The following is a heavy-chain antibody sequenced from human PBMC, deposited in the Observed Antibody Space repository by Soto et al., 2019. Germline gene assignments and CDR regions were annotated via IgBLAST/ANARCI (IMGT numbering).Heavy chain of an antibody. J-gene: IGHJ4*02. CDR1: GFTFSSYG. D-gene: IGHD3-3*01. V-gene: IGHV3-33*01. CDR2: IWYDGSNK. CDR3: ARIPYYDFWSGYYMDY. Sequence: PGGSLRLSCAASGFTFSSYGMHWVRQAPGKGLEWVAVIWYDGSNKYYADSVKGRFTISRDNSKNTLYLQMNSLRAEDTAVYYCARIPYYDFWSGYYMDYWGQGTLVTVSS.